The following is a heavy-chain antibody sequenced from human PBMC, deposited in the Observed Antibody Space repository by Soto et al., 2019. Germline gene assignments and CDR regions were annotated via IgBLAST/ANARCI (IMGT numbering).Heavy chain of an antibody. CDR1: GFTFDDYA. CDR2: ISWNSGSI. J-gene: IGHJ6*03. V-gene: IGHV3-9*01. CDR3: AKDITCCSGGSSAKFYYYYMDV. Sequence: EVQLVESGGGLVQPGRSLRLSCAASGFTFDDYAMHWVRQAPGKGLEWVSGISWNSGSIGYADSVKGRFTISRDNAKNSLYLQMNSLRAEDTALYYCAKDITCCSGGSSAKFYYYYMDVWGKGTTVTVSS. D-gene: IGHD2-15*01.